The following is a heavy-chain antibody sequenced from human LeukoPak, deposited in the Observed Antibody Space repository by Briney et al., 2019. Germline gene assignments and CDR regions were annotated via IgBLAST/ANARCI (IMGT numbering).Heavy chain of an antibody. J-gene: IGHJ4*02. CDR1: GGTFSSYA. CDR2: IIPILGIA. D-gene: IGHD5-12*01. Sequence: SAKVSCKASGGTFSSYAISWVRQAPGQGLEWMGRIIPILGIANYAQKLQGRVTITADKSTSTAYMELSSLRSEDTAVYYCARSILGTYSGYDHYWGQGTLVTVSS. CDR3: ARSILGTYSGYDHY. V-gene: IGHV1-69*04.